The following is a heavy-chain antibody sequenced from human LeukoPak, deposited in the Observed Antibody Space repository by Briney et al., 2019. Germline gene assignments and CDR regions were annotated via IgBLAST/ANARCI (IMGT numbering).Heavy chain of an antibody. CDR3: ANPAYCSGVRCYSIVYFDC. V-gene: IGHV3-23*01. J-gene: IGHJ4*02. CDR1: GFTFSSYA. CDR2: ISGSGDST. Sequence: QTGGSLRLSCAASGFTFSSYAMSWVRQAPGKALEWVSGISGSGDSTYYADSVKGRFTISRDNSKNTLYLQMNSLRAEDTAVYYCANPAYCSGVRCYSIVYFDCWGQGTLVTVSS. D-gene: IGHD2-15*01.